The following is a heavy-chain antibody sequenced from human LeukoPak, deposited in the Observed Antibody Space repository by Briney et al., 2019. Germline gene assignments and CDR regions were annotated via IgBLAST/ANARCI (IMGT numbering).Heavy chain of an antibody. Sequence: SETLSLTCTASGGSISSSSYYWGWIRQPPGKGLEWIGSIYYSGSTYYNPSLKSRVTISVDTSKNQFSLKLSSVTAADTAIYYCAKSLYCGDDCFWGPGTMVTVSS. CDR2: IYYSGST. CDR3: AKSLYCGDDCF. V-gene: IGHV4-39*01. D-gene: IGHD2-21*02. J-gene: IGHJ3*01. CDR1: GGSISSSSYY.